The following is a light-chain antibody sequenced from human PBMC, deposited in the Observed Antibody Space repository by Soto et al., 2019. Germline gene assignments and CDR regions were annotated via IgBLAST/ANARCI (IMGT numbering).Light chain of an antibody. J-gene: IGKJ5*01. Sequence: DIQLTQSPSFLSASVGDRVTITCRASQGIRSYLAWYQQKPGRAPKLLMYIASTLQTGVPSRFSGSGSGTDFTLTISSLQPEDVATYYGQRTYNAPTFGQGTRLEIK. CDR3: QRTYNAPT. V-gene: IGKV1-9*01. CDR2: IAS. CDR1: QGIRSY.